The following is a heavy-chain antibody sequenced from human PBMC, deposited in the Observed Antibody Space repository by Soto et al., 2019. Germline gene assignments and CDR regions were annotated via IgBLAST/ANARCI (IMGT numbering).Heavy chain of an antibody. V-gene: IGHV3-74*01. J-gene: IGHJ4*02. CDR1: GFTFRSYW. D-gene: IGHD6-6*01. CDR2: INSDGSST. Sequence: PGGSLRLSCAASGFTFRSYWVQWVRQAPGKGLVWVSWINSDGSSTSYADSVKGRFTISRDNAKNTLYLQMNSLRAEDTAVYYCASGGSSLNFDSWGQGTLVTVSS. CDR3: ASGGSSLNFDS.